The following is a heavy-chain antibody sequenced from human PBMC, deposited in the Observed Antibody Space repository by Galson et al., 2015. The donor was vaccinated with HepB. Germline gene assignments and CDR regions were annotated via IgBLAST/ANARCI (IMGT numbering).Heavy chain of an antibody. Sequence: SLRLSCAASGFTFNYHGMHWVRQAPGKGLEWVAFISYDGRDEYYGDSVKGRFTISRDNSKNTVYLQVNSLRVEDTGVYYCAKDRMARTVSTMGTYWGQGTLVSVSS. CDR1: GFTFNYHG. V-gene: IGHV3-30*18. D-gene: IGHD5/OR15-5a*01. CDR3: AKDRMARTVSTMGTY. J-gene: IGHJ4*02. CDR2: ISYDGRDE.